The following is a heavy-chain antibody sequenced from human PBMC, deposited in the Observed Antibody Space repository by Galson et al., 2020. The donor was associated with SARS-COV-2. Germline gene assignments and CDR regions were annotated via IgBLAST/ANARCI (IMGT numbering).Heavy chain of an antibody. CDR3: ARIGISGDSYFDH. D-gene: IGHD3-10*01. CDR2: IYYSGNT. Sequence: ASETLSLTCSVSGYLISSGYYWGWIRQPPGKGLEWIANIYYSGNTYYNASLKSRVTISVDTSKNQFSLGLNSVTAADTAVYYWARIGISGDSYFDHWGQGTLVTVSS. J-gene: IGHJ4*02. CDR1: GYLISSGYY. V-gene: IGHV4-38-2*02.